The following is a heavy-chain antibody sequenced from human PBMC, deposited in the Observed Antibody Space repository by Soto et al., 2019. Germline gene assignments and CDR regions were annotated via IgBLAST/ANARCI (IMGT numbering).Heavy chain of an antibody. Sequence: EVQLVESGGGLVQPGGSLRLSCAASGFTFSSYWMHWVRQAPGKGLVWVSRINSDGSSTSYADSVKGRFTISRDNAKNTLYLQMNSLRAEDTAVYYCARGGFDYGGNLEGLYFDLWGRGTLVTVSS. V-gene: IGHV3-74*01. D-gene: IGHD4-17*01. CDR2: INSDGSST. J-gene: IGHJ2*01. CDR3: ARGGFDYGGNLEGLYFDL. CDR1: GFTFSSYW.